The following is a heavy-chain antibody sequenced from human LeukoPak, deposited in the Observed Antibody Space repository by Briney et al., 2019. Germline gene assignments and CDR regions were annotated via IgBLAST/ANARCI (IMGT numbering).Heavy chain of an antibody. CDR2: ISNSGSSR. CDR3: ARDYLVLPVAMWWFDP. J-gene: IGHJ5*02. Sequence: GGSLRLSCAASGFTFSSYSMNWVRQAPGKGLEWVSSISNSGSSRYYADSVKGRFTISRDNAKNSLYLQMNSLRAEDTAVYYCARDYLVLPVAMWWFDPRGQGTLVTVSS. CDR1: GFTFSSYS. V-gene: IGHV3-21*01. D-gene: IGHD2-2*01.